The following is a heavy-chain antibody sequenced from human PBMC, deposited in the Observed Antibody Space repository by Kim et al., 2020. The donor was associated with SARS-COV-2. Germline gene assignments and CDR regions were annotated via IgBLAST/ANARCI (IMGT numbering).Heavy chain of an antibody. Sequence: NNTPSLKSRVTIAVDTSKNQFSLKLSSVTAADTAVYYCARHPSIGYFDYWGQGTLVTVSS. J-gene: IGHJ4*02. CDR3: ARHPSIGYFDY. V-gene: IGHV4-39*01.